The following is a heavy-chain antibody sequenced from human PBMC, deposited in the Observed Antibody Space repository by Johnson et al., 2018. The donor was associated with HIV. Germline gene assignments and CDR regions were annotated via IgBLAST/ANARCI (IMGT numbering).Heavy chain of an antibody. CDR3: ARAPGFSRAFDI. Sequence: VQLVESGGGLVQPGGSLRLSCAVSGFTVSSNYITWVRQAPGKGLEWISVIYSGGDTYYADSVKGRFTISRDDSNNTLYLQMNRLTAEDTAVYYCARAPGFSRAFDIWGQGTMVTVSS. D-gene: IGHD3-10*01. CDR1: GFTVSSNY. CDR2: IYSGGDT. J-gene: IGHJ3*02. V-gene: IGHV3-66*01.